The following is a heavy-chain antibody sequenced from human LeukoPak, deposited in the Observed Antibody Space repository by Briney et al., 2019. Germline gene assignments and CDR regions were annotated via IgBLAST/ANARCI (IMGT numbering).Heavy chain of an antibody. CDR1: GGSISSGDYS. CDR2: IWHSGHT. CDR3: ARTRESMATAGSYFDY. J-gene: IGHJ4*02. Sequence: SETLSLTCAVSGGSISSGDYSWSWIRQPPGSGLEWIGYIWHSGHTNYNPSLRSRVTISLARSNSQFPLRLSSVTAADTAVYYCARTRESMATAGSYFDYWGQGTLVTVSS. V-gene: IGHV4-30-2*01. D-gene: IGHD6-13*01.